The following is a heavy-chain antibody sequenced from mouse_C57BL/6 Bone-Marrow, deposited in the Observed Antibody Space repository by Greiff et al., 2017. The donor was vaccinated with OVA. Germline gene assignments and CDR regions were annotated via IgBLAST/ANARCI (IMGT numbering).Heavy chain of an antibody. J-gene: IGHJ3*01. CDR1: GYTFTSYW. Sequence: VQLQQPGAELVKPGASVKLSCKASGYTFTSYWMHWVKQRPGQGLEWIGWIDPENGDTEYASKFQGKATITADTSSNTAYLQLSSLTSEDTAVYYCTTRDGYYSWFAYWGQGTLVTVSA. CDR3: TTRDGYYSWFAY. CDR2: IDPENGDT. D-gene: IGHD2-3*01. V-gene: IGHV14-4*01.